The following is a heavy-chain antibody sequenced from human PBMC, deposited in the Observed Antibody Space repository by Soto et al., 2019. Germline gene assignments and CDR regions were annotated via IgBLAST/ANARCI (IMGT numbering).Heavy chain of an antibody. CDR3: ARAYYGSEFDY. J-gene: IGHJ4*02. D-gene: IGHD3-10*01. Sequence: QVQLVESGGGLVKPGGSLRLSCAASGFTFSDYYMSWVRQAPGKGLEWVSYISSSGTTIDYVDSVKGRFTISRDNAKNLLYLQMNSLRAEDTAVYYRARAYYGSEFDYWGQGTLVTVSS. V-gene: IGHV3-11*01. CDR2: ISSSGTTI. CDR1: GFTFSDYY.